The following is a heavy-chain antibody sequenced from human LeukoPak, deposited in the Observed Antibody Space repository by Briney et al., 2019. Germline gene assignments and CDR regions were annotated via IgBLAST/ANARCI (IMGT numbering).Heavy chain of an antibody. CDR3: ARDQHESSGNDAFDT. CDR2: ISGYNGNT. V-gene: IGHV1-18*01. CDR1: GYTFTTYG. Sequence: ASVKVSCKASGYTFTTYGISWVRQAPGQGHEWMGWISGYNGNTNYAQKVQGRVTMTTDISTSTAYMDLRSLRSDDTAVYYCARDQHESSGNDAFDTWGQGAMVTVSS. J-gene: IGHJ3*02. D-gene: IGHD3-22*01.